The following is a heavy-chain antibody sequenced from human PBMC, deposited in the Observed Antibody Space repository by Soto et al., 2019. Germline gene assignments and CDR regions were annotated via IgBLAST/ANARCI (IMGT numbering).Heavy chain of an antibody. Sequence: QVPLVQSGAEVKKPGASVKVSCKASGYTFTSYGISWVRQAPGQGLEWMGWISAYNGNTNYAQKLQGRVTMTTDTSTSTAYMELRSLRSDDTAVYYCARDCSSTSCYVSFDYWGQGTLVTVSS. CDR1: GYTFTSYG. CDR3: ARDCSSTSCYVSFDY. J-gene: IGHJ4*02. D-gene: IGHD2-2*01. CDR2: ISAYNGNT. V-gene: IGHV1-18*01.